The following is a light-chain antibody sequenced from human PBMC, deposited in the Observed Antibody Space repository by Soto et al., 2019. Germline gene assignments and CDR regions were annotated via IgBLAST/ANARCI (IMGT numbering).Light chain of an antibody. CDR3: QQYYSTPQP. J-gene: IGKJ1*01. Sequence: DILLTQSPDSLAVSLGERATINCKSSQSVLYSSNNKNYLAWYQQKPGQPPKLLIYWASTRESGVPDRFSGSGSGTDFTLTISSLQAEDVAVYYCQQYYSTPQPFGQGTKVDIK. CDR1: QSVLYSSNNKNY. V-gene: IGKV4-1*01. CDR2: WAS.